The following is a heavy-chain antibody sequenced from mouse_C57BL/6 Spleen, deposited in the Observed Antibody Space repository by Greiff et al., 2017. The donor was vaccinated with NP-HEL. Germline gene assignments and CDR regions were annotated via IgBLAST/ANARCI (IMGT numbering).Heavy chain of an antibody. V-gene: IGHV3-6*01. Sequence: EVQRVESGPGLVKPSQSLSLTCSVTGYSITSGYYWNWIRQFPGNKLEWMGYISYDGSNNYNPSLKNRISITRDTSKNQFFLKLNSVTTEDTATYYCAIYYGSSWYFDVWGTGTTVTVSS. CDR2: ISYDGSN. CDR3: AIYYGSSWYFDV. CDR1: GYSITSGYY. D-gene: IGHD1-1*01. J-gene: IGHJ1*03.